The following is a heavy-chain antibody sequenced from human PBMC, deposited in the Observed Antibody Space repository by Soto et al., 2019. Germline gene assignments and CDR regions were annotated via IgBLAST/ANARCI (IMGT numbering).Heavy chain of an antibody. CDR1: GFTFSSYG. CDR3: ARDTGPNWNPFDY. J-gene: IGHJ4*02. D-gene: IGHD1-1*01. CDR2: ISYDGSNK. V-gene: IGHV3-30*03. Sequence: GGSLRLSCAASGFTFSSYGMHWVRQAPGKGLEWVAVISYDGSNKYYADSVKGRFTISRDNSKNTLYLQMNSLRAEDTAVYYCARDTGPNWNPFDYWGQGTLVTVSS.